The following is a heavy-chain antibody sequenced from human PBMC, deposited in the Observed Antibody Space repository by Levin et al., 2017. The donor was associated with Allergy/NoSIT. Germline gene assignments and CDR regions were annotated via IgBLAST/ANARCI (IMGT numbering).Heavy chain of an antibody. Sequence: GESLKISCAASGFTFSSYSMNWVRQAPGKGLEWVSYISSSSSTIYYADSVKGRFTISRDNAKNSLYLQMNSLRAEDTAVYYCAREENYYDFWSGYYDLRMDVWGQGTTVTVSS. V-gene: IGHV3-48*01. CDR2: ISSSSSTI. CDR1: GFTFSSYS. J-gene: IGHJ6*02. D-gene: IGHD3-3*01. CDR3: AREENYYDFWSGYYDLRMDV.